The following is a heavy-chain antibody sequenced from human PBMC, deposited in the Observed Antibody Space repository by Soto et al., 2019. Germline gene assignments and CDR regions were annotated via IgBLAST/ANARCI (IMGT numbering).Heavy chain of an antibody. Sequence: GGSLRLSCAASGFTFSSYAMHWVRQAPGKGLEWVAVISYDGSNKYYADSVKGRFTISRDNSKNTLYLQMNSLRAEDTAVYYCARDTYTYYDFWSGYYAGFDPRGQGTLVTVSS. CDR2: ISYDGSNK. J-gene: IGHJ5*02. D-gene: IGHD3-3*01. CDR3: ARDTYTYYDFWSGYYAGFDP. V-gene: IGHV3-30-3*01. CDR1: GFTFSSYA.